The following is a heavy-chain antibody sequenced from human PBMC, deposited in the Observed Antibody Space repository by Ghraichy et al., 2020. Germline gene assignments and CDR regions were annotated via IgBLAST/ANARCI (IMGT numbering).Heavy chain of an antibody. J-gene: IGHJ4*02. CDR3: ARGRYYDYVWGSYRYPYYFDY. CDR1: GYTFTSYD. Sequence: ASVKVSCKASGYTFTSYDINWVRQATGQGLEWMGWMNPNSGNTGYAQKFQGRVTMTRNTSISTAYMELSSLRSEDTAVYYCARGRYYDYVWGSYRYPYYFDYWGQGTLVTVSS. V-gene: IGHV1-8*01. CDR2: MNPNSGNT. D-gene: IGHD3-16*02.